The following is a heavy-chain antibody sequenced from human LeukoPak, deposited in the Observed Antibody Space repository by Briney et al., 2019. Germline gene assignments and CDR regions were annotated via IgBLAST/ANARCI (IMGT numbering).Heavy chain of an antibody. Sequence: ASETLSLTCAVSGGSVSSSNWWSWVRQPPGKGLEWIGAIYHSGTTTYNPPLKSRVTISVDKSKNQFSPKLSSVTAADTAVYYCARRGDGYGHFDFWGRGTLVTVSS. CDR3: ARRGDGYGHFDF. D-gene: IGHD5-24*01. CDR1: GGSVSSSNW. V-gene: IGHV4-4*02. CDR2: IYHSGTT. J-gene: IGHJ4*02.